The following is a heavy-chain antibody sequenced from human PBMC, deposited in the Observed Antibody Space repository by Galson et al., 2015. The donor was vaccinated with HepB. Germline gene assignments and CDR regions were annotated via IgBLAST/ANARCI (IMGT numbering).Heavy chain of an antibody. CDR1: GFTVSSNY. J-gene: IGHJ1*01. V-gene: IGHV3-66*01. Sequence: SLRLSCAASGFTVSSNYMSWVRQAPGKGLEWVSVIYSGGSTYYADSVKGRFTISRNNSKNTLYLQMNSLRAEDTAVYYCASPAPYCSGGSCYGEYFQHWGQGTLVTVSS. CDR3: ASPAPYCSGGSCYGEYFQH. D-gene: IGHD2-15*01. CDR2: IYSGGST.